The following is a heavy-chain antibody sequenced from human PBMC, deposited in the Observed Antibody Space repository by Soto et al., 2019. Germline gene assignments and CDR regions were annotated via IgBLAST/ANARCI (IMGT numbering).Heavy chain of an antibody. Sequence: PSETLSLTCTVSGGSISSYYWSWIRQPPGKGLEWIGYIYYSGSTNYNPSLKSRVTISVDTSKNQFSLKLSSVTAADTAVYYCARDRGDGYSHWGQGTLVTVSS. CDR1: GGSISSYY. CDR2: IYYSGST. D-gene: IGHD4-4*01. J-gene: IGHJ4*02. V-gene: IGHV4-59*01. CDR3: ARDRGDGYSH.